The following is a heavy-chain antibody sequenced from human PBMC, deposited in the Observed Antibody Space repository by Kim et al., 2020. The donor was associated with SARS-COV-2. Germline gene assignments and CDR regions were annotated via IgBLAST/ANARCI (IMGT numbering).Heavy chain of an antibody. D-gene: IGHD3-3*01. CDR1: GFTFSSYG. V-gene: IGHV3-30*18. J-gene: IGHJ6*03. CDR3: AKDHRYYDFWSGYLNPAYYYYYYRDV. Sequence: GGSLRLSCAASGFTFSSYGMHWVRQAPGKGLEWVAVISYDGSNKYYADSVKGRFTISRDNSKNTLYLQMNSLRAEDTAVYYCAKDHRYYDFWSGYLNPAYYYYYYRDVWGKGTTVIVSS. CDR2: ISYDGSNK.